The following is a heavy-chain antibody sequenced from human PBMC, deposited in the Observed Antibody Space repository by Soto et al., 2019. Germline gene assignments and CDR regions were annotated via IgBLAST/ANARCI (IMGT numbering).Heavy chain of an antibody. V-gene: IGHV3-21*01. D-gene: IGHD3-22*01. CDR2: ISSSSSYI. J-gene: IGHJ4*02. CDR3: ARDQGIYDSSETVDY. Sequence: EVQLVESGGGLVKPGGSLRLSCAASGFTFSSYSMNWVRQAPGKGLEWVSSISSSSSYIYYADSVKGRFTISRDNAKNSLYLQMNSLRAEDTAVYYCARDQGIYDSSETVDYWGQGTLVTVSS. CDR1: GFTFSSYS.